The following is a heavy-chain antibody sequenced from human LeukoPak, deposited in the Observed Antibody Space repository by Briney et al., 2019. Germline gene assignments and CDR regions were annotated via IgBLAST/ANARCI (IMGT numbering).Heavy chain of an antibody. J-gene: IGHJ6*02. V-gene: IGHV4-34*01. D-gene: IGHD3-16*02. Sequence: SETLSLTCAVYGGSLSGYYWRWIRQPPGKGLGWIGEVSHSGSTNYNPSLKNRVTISVDTSKNQLSLKLSSVTATDTAVYYCARGPSYYYYHGLDVWGRGTTVTVSS. CDR3: ARGPSYYYYHGLDV. CDR1: GGSLSGYY. CDR2: VSHSGST.